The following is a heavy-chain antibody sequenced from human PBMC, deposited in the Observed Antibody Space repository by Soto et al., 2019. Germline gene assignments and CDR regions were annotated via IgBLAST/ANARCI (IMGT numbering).Heavy chain of an antibody. J-gene: IGHJ4*02. D-gene: IGHD4-17*01. CDR2: ISYDGSNK. CDR3: ARPPGRTTVTTGDY. Sequence: QVQLVESGGGVVQPGRSLRLSCAASGFTFSSYAMHWVRQAPGKGLEWVAVISYDGSNKYYADSVKGRLTISRDNSKNTLYLQMNSLRAEDTAVYYCARPPGRTTVTTGDYWGQGTLVTVSS. CDR1: GFTFSSYA. V-gene: IGHV3-30-3*01.